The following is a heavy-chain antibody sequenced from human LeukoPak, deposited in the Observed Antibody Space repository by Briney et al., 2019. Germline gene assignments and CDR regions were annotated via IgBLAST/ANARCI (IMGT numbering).Heavy chain of an antibody. Sequence: SETLSLTCTVSGGSISSSSYYWGWIRQPPGKGLEWIGSIYYSGSTNYNPSLKSRVTISVDTSKNQFSLKLSSVSAADTAIYYCARDGGATAYFDYWGQGTLVTVSS. V-gene: IGHV4-39*07. CDR2: IYYSGST. D-gene: IGHD1-26*01. CDR1: GGSISSSSYY. J-gene: IGHJ4*02. CDR3: ARDGGATAYFDY.